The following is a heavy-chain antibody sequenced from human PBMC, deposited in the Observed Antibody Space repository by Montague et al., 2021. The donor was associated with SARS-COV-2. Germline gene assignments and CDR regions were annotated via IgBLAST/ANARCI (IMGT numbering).Heavy chain of an antibody. CDR1: GGSISSGYYY. CDR2: IYYTAST. V-gene: IGHV4-61*01. CDR3: ARMIVQDAGMDV. Sequence: SETLSLTCTVSGGSISSGYYYWSCIRQSPGKGLEWNVYIYYTASTNHYPSLNRRVSIAVYTTHNQLSLRLSSVTAADTAVYSCARMIVQDAGMDVWGQGTTVTVSS. D-gene: IGHD3-22*01. J-gene: IGHJ6*02.